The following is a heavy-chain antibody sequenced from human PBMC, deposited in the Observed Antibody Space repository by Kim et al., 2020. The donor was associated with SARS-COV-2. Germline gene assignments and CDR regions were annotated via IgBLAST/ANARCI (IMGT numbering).Heavy chain of an antibody. D-gene: IGHD3-3*01. CDR3: ARQTGRFLEWLLSGDAFDI. V-gene: IGHV4-59*08. Sequence: SETLSLTCTVSGGSISSYYWSWIRQPPGKGLEWIGYIYYSGSTNYNPSLKSRVTISVDTSKNQFSLKLSSVTAADTAVYYCARQTGRFLEWLLSGDAFDIWGQGTMVTVSS. J-gene: IGHJ3*02. CDR2: IYYSGST. CDR1: GGSISSYY.